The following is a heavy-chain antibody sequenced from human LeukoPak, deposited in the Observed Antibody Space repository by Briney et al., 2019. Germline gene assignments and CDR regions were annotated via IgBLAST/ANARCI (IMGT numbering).Heavy chain of an antibody. CDR1: GGSFSGYY. CDR3: ARPSRITMVRGSKYNWFDP. D-gene: IGHD3-10*01. Sequence: SETLSLTCAVYGGSFSGYYWSWIRQPPGKGLEWIGEINHSGSTNYNPSLKSRVTISVDTSKNQFSLKLSSVTAADTAVYYCARPSRITMVRGSKYNWFDPWGQGTLVTVSS. V-gene: IGHV4-34*01. CDR2: INHSGST. J-gene: IGHJ5*02.